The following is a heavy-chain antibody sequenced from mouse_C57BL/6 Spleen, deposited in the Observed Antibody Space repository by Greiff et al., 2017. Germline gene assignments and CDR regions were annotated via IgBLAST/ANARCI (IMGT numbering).Heavy chain of an antibody. J-gene: IGHJ3*01. CDR2: IRLKSDNYAT. D-gene: IGHD1-1*01. CDR3: TGTDGSSPGAY. CDR1: GFTFSNYW. V-gene: IGHV6-3*01. Sequence: EVQLVESGGGLVQPGGSMKLSCVASGFTFSNYWMNWVRQSPEKGLEWVAQIRLKSDNYATHYAESVKGRFTISRDDSKSSVYLQMNNLRAEDTGIYYCTGTDGSSPGAYWGQGTLVTVSA.